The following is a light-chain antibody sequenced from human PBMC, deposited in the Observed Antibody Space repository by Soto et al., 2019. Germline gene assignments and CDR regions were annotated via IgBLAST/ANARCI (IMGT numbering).Light chain of an antibody. V-gene: IGLV1-44*01. CDR1: SSNIGSNT. Sequence: QSVLTQPPSASGTPGQRVTISCSGSSSNIGSNTVNWYQQLPGTAPKLLIYNDFQRPSGVPDRFSGSKSGTSASLAISGLQSEDEADYYCGAWDDSLSGVVFGGGTQLTVL. CDR2: NDF. CDR3: GAWDDSLSGVV. J-gene: IGLJ3*02.